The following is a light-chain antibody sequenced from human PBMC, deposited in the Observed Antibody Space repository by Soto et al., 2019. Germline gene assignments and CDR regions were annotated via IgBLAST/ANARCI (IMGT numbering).Light chain of an antibody. CDR2: EVN. CDR3: ASFRSGTILV. J-gene: IGLJ1*01. CDR1: RSDIGDSNF. Sequence: QSLLTQPASVSGSPGQSVTISCTGPRSDIGDSNFISWYQHSPGKAPRLLIYEVNNRPSGVSKRFSGSKAGNTASLTISGLLDDDEADYFCASFRSGTILVFGSGTKLTVL. V-gene: IGLV2-14*01.